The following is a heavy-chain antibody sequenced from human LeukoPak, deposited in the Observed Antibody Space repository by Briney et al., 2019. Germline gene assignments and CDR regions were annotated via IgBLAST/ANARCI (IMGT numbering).Heavy chain of an antibody. CDR1: GYTFTSYY. Sequence: ASAKVSCKASGYTFTSYYMHWVRQAPGQGLEWMGWINPNSGGTNYAQKFQGRVTMTRDTSISTAYMELSRLRSDDTAVYYCARDWIQLWLVSWGQGTLVAVSS. V-gene: IGHV1-2*02. CDR3: ARDWIQLWLVS. J-gene: IGHJ4*02. D-gene: IGHD5-18*01. CDR2: INPNSGGT.